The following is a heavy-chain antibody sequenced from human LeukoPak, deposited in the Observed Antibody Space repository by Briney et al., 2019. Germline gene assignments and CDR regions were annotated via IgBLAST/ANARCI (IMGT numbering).Heavy chain of an antibody. CDR3: ARRGDTAMVRDDAFDI. J-gene: IGHJ3*02. CDR2: INHSGST. CDR1: GGSFSGYY. D-gene: IGHD5-18*01. V-gene: IGHV4-34*01. Sequence: SETLSLTCAVYGGSFSGYYWSWIRQPPGKGLEWIGEINHSGSTNYNPSLKSRVTISVDTSKNQFSLKLSSVTAADTAVYYCARRGDTAMVRDDAFDIWGQGTMVTVSS.